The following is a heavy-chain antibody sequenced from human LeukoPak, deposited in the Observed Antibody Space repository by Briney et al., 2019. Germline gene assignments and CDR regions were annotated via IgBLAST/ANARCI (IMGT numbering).Heavy chain of an antibody. CDR3: AGGDRNGWYFDF. CDR1: EFMFHDHG. J-gene: IGHJ4*02. CDR2: INWDGGST. D-gene: IGHD6-19*01. Sequence: GGSLRLSCGGSEFMFHDHGMSWVRQVAGKGLEWVSGINWDGGSTGYADSVKGRFTISRDNAKKSLYLQMNSLRAEDTALYYCAGGDRNGWYFDFWGQGTLVTVSS. V-gene: IGHV3-20*04.